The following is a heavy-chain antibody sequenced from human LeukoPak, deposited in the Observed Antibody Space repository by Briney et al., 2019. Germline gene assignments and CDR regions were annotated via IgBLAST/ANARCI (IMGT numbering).Heavy chain of an antibody. J-gene: IGHJ4*02. CDR1: GFSFISYG. D-gene: IGHD4-17*01. CDR2: ISDDGRNK. CDR3: AKRPSDYGDYVTYFDY. V-gene: IGHV3-30*18. Sequence: GGSLRLSCAASGFSFISYGMHWVRQAPGKGLEWVGVISDDGRNKKYADSVKGRFTISRDNSKDTLYLQMNSLSDEDTAVYYCAKRPSDYGDYVTYFDYWGQGTLVTVSS.